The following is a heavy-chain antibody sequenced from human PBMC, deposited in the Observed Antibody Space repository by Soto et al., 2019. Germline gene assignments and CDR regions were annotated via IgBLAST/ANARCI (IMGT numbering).Heavy chain of an antibody. D-gene: IGHD4-17*01. CDR3: ARSLEGTTVTNWFDP. J-gene: IGHJ5*02. Sequence: QVQLVQSGAEVKKPGSSVKVSCKASADTFNSYSLSWLRQAPGQRLVWMGGITPVFGTADYAQRFEGGLTITADDSTSTAYMELSSLRSDDTAVYYCARSLEGTTVTNWFDPWGQAALVTFSS. CDR1: ADTFNSYS. CDR2: ITPVFGTA. V-gene: IGHV1-69*01.